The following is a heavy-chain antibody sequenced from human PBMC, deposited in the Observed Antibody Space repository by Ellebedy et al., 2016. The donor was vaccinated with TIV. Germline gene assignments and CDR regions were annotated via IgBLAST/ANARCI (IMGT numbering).Heavy chain of an antibody. Sequence: AASVKVSCKASGYSFSIFGFSWVRKAPGQGLEWMGWISIYNGNTKYSQKFQGRVNMTTDTSTTTVYMELRSLRSDDTAVYYCARDLRGSLKGGYWGQGTLVTVSS. D-gene: IGHD2-8*01. CDR1: GYSFSIFG. CDR3: ARDLRGSLKGGY. V-gene: IGHV1-18*04. J-gene: IGHJ4*02. CDR2: ISIYNGNT.